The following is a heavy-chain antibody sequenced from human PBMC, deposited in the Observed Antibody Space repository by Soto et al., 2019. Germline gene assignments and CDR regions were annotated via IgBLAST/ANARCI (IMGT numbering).Heavy chain of an antibody. Sequence: QVQLVESGGGGVQPGGSLRLSFAGFGFTFSTYGRHGVRQAPGKGLGWVAVIWYDGSNKYYADSVKGRFTISRDNSKNTLYLQMNSLRAEDTAVYYCARDYGEYYYYGMDVWGQGTTVTVSS. J-gene: IGHJ6*02. V-gene: IGHV3-33*01. D-gene: IGHD4-17*01. CDR1: GFTFSTYG. CDR2: IWYDGSNK. CDR3: ARDYGEYYYYGMDV.